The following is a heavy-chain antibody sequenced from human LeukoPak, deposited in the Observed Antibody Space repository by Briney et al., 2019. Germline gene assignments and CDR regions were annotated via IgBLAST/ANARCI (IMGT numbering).Heavy chain of an antibody. CDR1: GYTFTSYY. D-gene: IGHD3-16*01. CDR2: INPSGGST. V-gene: IGHV1-46*01. CDR3: ARDTGDTNLDY. J-gene: IGHJ4*02. Sequence: ASVKVSCTASGYTFTSYYMHWVRQAPGQGLEWMGIINPSGGSTSYAQKFQGRVTMTRDTATSTVYMELSSLRSEDTAVYYCARDTGDTNLDYWGQGTLVTVSS.